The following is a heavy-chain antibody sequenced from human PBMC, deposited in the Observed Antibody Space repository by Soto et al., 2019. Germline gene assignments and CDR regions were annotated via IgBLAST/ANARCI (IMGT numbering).Heavy chain of an antibody. V-gene: IGHV4-34*01. CDR2: INHSGST. Sequence: QVQLQQWGAGLLKPSETLSLTCAVYGGSFSGYYWSWIRQPPGKGLEWIGEINHSGSTNYNPSLKSRVTISVDTSKNQFSLKLSSVTAADTAVYYCARGPMVRGVIISIRVYGMDVWGQGTTVTVSS. CDR3: ARGPMVRGVIISIRVYGMDV. J-gene: IGHJ6*02. D-gene: IGHD3-10*01. CDR1: GGSFSGYY.